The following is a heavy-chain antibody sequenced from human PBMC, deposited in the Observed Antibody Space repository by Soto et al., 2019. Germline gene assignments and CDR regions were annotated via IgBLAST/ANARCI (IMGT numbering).Heavy chain of an antibody. CDR3: ARDPRPGDYDILTGYSYYYYGMDV. V-gene: IGHV4-34*01. D-gene: IGHD3-9*01. CDR1: GGSFSGYY. CDR2: INHSGST. J-gene: IGHJ6*02. Sequence: SAPLSLTCAVCGGSFSGYYWSWIRQPPGKGLEWIGEINHSGSTNYNPSLKSRVTISVDTSKNQFSLKLSSVTAADTAVYYCARDPRPGDYDILTGYSYYYYGMDVWGQGTTVTVSS.